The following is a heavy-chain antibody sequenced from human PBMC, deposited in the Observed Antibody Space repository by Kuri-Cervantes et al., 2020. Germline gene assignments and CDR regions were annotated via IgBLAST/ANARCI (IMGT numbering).Heavy chain of an antibody. Sequence: SVKVSCKASGGTFSSYAISWVRQAPGQGLEWMGGIIPIFGTANYAQKFQGRVTITADKSTSTAYMELSSLRSDDTAVYYCARDDFVVVVVPAANRFDYWGQGTLVTVSS. J-gene: IGHJ4*02. D-gene: IGHD2-2*01. CDR1: GGTFSSYA. V-gene: IGHV1-69*06. CDR2: IIPIFGTA. CDR3: ARDDFVVVVVPAANRFDY.